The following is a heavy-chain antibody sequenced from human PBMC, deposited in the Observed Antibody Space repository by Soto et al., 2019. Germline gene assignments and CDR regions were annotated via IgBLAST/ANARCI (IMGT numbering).Heavy chain of an antibody. CDR2: INHSGST. D-gene: IGHD2-15*01. J-gene: IGHJ4*02. Sequence: QVQLQQWGAGLLKPSETLSLTCAVYGGSFSGYYWSWIRQPPGKGLEWIGEINHSGSTNYNPSLKSRVTISVDTSKNQFSLKLSSVTAADTAVYYCARGLGVYCSGGSCSDYFDYWGQGTLVTVSS. CDR1: GGSFSGYY. V-gene: IGHV4-34*01. CDR3: ARGLGVYCSGGSCSDYFDY.